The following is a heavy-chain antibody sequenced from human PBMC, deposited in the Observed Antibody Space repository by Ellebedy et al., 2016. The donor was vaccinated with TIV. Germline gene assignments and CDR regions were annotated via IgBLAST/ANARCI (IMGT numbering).Heavy chain of an antibody. D-gene: IGHD4-17*01. Sequence: SETLSLTXTVSGASISKSLYYWSSIRQSAGKGLEWIGRIYTSGSTNYSPSLKSRVTMSVDTSKNQFSLKLISVTAADTAVYYCARFDYGDYGGYWGQGTLVTVSS. CDR2: IYTSGST. CDR3: ARFDYGDYGGY. V-gene: IGHV4-61*02. CDR1: GASISKSLYY. J-gene: IGHJ4*02.